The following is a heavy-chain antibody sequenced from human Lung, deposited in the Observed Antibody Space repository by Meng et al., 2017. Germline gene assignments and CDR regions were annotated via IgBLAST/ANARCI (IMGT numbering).Heavy chain of an antibody. J-gene: IGHJ2*01. Sequence: QGQLQESGQGLVKPSPTLSLTCTVSGGSISSNNCYWSWIRQPPGKGLEWSGNIYNSGSTYYNPSPKSRITISVDTSKNQFSLKLSSVTAADTAVYYCARGQKGYFDLWGRGTLVTVSS. CDR1: GGSISSNNCY. CDR2: IYNSGST. V-gene: IGHV4-30-4*01. CDR3: ARGQKGYFDL.